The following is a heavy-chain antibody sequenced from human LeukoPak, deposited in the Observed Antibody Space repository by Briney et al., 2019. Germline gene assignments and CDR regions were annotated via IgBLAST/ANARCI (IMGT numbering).Heavy chain of an antibody. D-gene: IGHD5-12*01. CDR1: GYTFTSYD. J-gene: IGHJ4*02. CDR2: INPNSGGT. Sequence: GASVKVSCKASGYTFTSYDINWVRQATGQGLEWMGWINPNSGGTNNAQNFQGRVTMTRDTSISTGYMELTRLRSDDTAVYYCARGRYSGYDLRGDYWGQGTLVTVSS. CDR3: ARGRYSGYDLRGDY. V-gene: IGHV1-2*02.